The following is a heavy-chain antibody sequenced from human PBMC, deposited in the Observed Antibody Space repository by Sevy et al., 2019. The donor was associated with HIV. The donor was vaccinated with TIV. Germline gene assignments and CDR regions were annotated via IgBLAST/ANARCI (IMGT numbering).Heavy chain of an antibody. CDR1: GFPFSNYA. CDR2: ISNNGGRT. Sequence: GGSLRLSCSASGFPFSNYAMHWVRQAPGKGLEHVSVISNNGGRTYYAESVKGRFTISRDNSKNTLFLHMSSLRPEDTAVYYCVKEDGWAGDSDYWGQGTLVTVSS. D-gene: IGHD7-27*01. CDR3: VKEDGWAGDSDY. J-gene: IGHJ4*02. V-gene: IGHV3-64D*06.